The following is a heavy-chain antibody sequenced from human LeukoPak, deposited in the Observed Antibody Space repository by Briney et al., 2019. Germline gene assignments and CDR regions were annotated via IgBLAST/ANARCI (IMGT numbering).Heavy chain of an antibody. CDR2: IDSSGSPI. Sequence: GGSLRLSCEASGFIFGNYEMNWVRQAPGKGLEWVSHIDSSGSPIYYADSVKGRFTISRDNAKNSLYLQMNSLRAEDTGIYFCAILDGGIDSDYWGQGALVTVSS. CDR1: GFIFGNYE. J-gene: IGHJ4*02. D-gene: IGHD3-3*01. V-gene: IGHV3-48*03. CDR3: AILDGGIDSDY.